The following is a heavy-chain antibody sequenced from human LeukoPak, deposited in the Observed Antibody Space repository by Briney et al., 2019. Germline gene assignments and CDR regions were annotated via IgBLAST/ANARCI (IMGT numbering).Heavy chain of an antibody. J-gene: IGHJ5*02. CDR1: GFTFSSYA. CDR3: AISYDLGPSSWFDP. D-gene: IGHD3-22*01. CDR2: ISGSGGST. Sequence: GGSLRLSCAASGFTFSSYAMSWVRQAPGKGLEGVSAISGSGGSTYYADSVKGRFTISRDNSKNTLYLQINSLRAEDTAVYYCAISYDLGPSSWFDPWGQGTLVPVSS. V-gene: IGHV3-23*01.